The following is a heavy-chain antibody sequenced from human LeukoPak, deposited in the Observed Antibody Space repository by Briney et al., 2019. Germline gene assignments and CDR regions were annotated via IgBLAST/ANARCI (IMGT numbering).Heavy chain of an antibody. CDR1: GGSISSYY. CDR2: IFYSGST. D-gene: IGHD1-26*01. V-gene: IGHV4-59*08. J-gene: IGHJ3*02. Sequence: PSETLSLTCTVSGGSISSYYWSWIRQPPGKGLEWIGYIFYSGSTKYNPSLKSRVTISVDTSKNHFSLTLNAVTAADTAVYYCASYSGIYSAFEIWSQGTLVTVSS. CDR3: ASYSGIYSAFEI.